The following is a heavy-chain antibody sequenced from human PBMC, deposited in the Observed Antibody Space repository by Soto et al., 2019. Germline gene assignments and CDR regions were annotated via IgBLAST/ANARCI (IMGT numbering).Heavy chain of an antibody. V-gene: IGHV4-4*07. D-gene: IGHD2-8*02. CDR3: ARGMTPPGAPAWYYFDS. CDR1: GASITGSFF. CDR2: FSLSGTI. J-gene: IGHJ4*02. Sequence: PSETLSLTCTVSGASITGSFFWSWIRQPAGKGLEWIGRFSLSGTINYNPSLRSRVTMSADVSKNQFSLRLTSVTAADTALYYCARGMTPPGAPAWYYFDSWGQGTLVTVSS.